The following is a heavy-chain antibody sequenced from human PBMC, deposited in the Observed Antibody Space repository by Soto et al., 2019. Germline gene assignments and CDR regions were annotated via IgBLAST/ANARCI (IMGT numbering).Heavy chain of an antibody. D-gene: IGHD3-10*01. Sequence: GESLKISCKGSGYSFTSYWIGWVRQMPGKGLEWMGIIYPGDSDTRYSPSFQGQVTISADKSISTAYLQWSSLKASDTAMYYCARYGRKWFGELFSVYYMDVWGKGTTVTVSS. V-gene: IGHV5-51*01. CDR3: ARYGRKWFGELFSVYYMDV. J-gene: IGHJ6*03. CDR2: IYPGDSDT. CDR1: GYSFTSYW.